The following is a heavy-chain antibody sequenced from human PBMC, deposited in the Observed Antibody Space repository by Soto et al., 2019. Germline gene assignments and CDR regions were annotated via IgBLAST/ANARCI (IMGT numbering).Heavy chain of an antibody. CDR1: GFTFSNAW. V-gene: IGHV3-15*01. Sequence: EVQLLESGGDLVQPGGSLRLSCAASGFTFSNAWMSWVRQAPGKGLEWVGRIKSKTDGGTTDYAAPVKGRFTISRDDSKNTLYLQMNSLKTEDTAVYYCTTGPAYYDFWSGYYPSWGQGTLVTVSS. CDR2: IKSKTDGGTT. D-gene: IGHD3-3*01. CDR3: TTGPAYYDFWSGYYPS. J-gene: IGHJ5*02.